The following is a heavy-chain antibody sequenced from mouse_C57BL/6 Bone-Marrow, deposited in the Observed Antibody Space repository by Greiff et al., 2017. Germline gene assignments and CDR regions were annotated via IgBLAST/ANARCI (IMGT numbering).Heavy chain of an antibody. CDR1: GFNIKDYY. D-gene: IGHD2-2*01. Sequence: VQLQQSGAELVRPGASVKLSCTASGFNIKDYYMHWVKQRPEQGLEWIGRIDPEDGDTEYAPKFQGKATMTADTSSNTAYLQLSSLTSEDTAVYYCTRRLWLRREGFAYWGQGTLVTVSA. J-gene: IGHJ3*01. CDR3: TRRLWLRREGFAY. CDR2: IDPEDGDT. V-gene: IGHV14-1*01.